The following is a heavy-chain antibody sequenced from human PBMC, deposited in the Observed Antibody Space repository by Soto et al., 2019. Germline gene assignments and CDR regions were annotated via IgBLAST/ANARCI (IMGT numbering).Heavy chain of an antibody. D-gene: IGHD2-15*01. Sequence: GSLRLSCAASGFTFSSYGMHWVRQAPGKGLEWVAVIWYDGSNKYYADSVKGRFTISRDNSKNTLYLQMNSLRAEDTAVYYCARDQGYCSGGSCYTAPFDDWGQGTLVTVSS. CDR1: GFTFSSYG. J-gene: IGHJ4*02. CDR3: ARDQGYCSGGSCYTAPFDD. CDR2: IWYDGSNK. V-gene: IGHV3-33*01.